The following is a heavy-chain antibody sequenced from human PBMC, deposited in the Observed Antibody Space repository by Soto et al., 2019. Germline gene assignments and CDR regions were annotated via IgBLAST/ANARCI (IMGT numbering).Heavy chain of an antibody. CDR1: GFTFSSYW. Sequence: GGSLRLSCAASGFTFSSYWMSWVRQAPGKGLEWVANIKQDGSEKYYVDSVKGRFTISRDNAENSLHLQMNSLRAEDTAVYYCAKDSIRRSFSRSSTRARDAFDIWGQGTMVTVSS. D-gene: IGHD6-6*01. CDR3: AKDSIRRSFSRSSTRARDAFDI. V-gene: IGHV3-7*03. CDR2: IKQDGSEK. J-gene: IGHJ3*02.